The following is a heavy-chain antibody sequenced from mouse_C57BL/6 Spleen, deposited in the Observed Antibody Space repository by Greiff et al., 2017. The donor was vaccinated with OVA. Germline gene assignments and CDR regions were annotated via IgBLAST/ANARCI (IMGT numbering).Heavy chain of an antibody. J-gene: IGHJ3*01. D-gene: IGHD2-4*01. CDR3: ARRGYDYDPFFAY. Sequence: QVQLQQPGAELVKPGASVKMSCKASGYTFTSYWITWVKQRPGQGLEWIGDIYPGSGSTNYNEKFKSKATLTLDTSSSTAYMQLSSLTSEDSAVYYCARRGYDYDPFFAYWGQGTLVTVSA. CDR2: IYPGSGST. CDR1: GYTFTSYW. V-gene: IGHV1-55*01.